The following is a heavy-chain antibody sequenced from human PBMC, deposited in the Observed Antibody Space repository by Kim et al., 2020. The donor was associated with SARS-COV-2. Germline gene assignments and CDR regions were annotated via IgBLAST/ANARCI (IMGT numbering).Heavy chain of an antibody. D-gene: IGHD3-9*01. V-gene: IGHV3-11*06. Sequence: SVKGRFTISRDNAKNSLYLQMNSLGAEDTAVYYCARDLKLRYFDWLFFDYWGQGTLVTVSS. CDR3: ARDLKLRYFDWLFFDY. J-gene: IGHJ4*02.